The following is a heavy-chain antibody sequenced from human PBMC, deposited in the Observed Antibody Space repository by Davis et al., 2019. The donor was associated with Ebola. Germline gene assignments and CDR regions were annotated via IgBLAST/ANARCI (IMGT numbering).Heavy chain of an antibody. CDR3: ARELGTD. V-gene: IGHV3-7*01. Sequence: GESLKISCVASEFTFSSYWMSWVRQAPGKGLEWVASIKQDGSEKYYVDSVKGRFTISRDNAKNSLYLQMNSLRAEDTAVYYCARELGTDWGQGTLVTVSS. CDR1: EFTFSSYW. CDR2: IKQDGSEK. D-gene: IGHD7-27*01. J-gene: IGHJ4*02.